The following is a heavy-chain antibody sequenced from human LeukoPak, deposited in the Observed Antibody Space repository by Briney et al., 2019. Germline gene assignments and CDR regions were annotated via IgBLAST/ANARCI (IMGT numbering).Heavy chain of an antibody. V-gene: IGHV4-59*08. Sequence: SETLSLTCTVSGGSISSYYWSWIRQPPGKGLEWIGYIYYSGGTNYNPSLKGRVTISVDTSKNQFSLKLSSVTAADTAVYYCARQRFRPGAFDIWGQGTMVTVSS. CDR1: GGSISSYY. J-gene: IGHJ3*02. CDR3: ARQRFRPGAFDI. CDR2: IYYSGGT. D-gene: IGHD3-10*01.